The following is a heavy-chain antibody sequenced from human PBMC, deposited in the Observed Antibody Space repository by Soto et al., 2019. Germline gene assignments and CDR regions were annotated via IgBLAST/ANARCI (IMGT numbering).Heavy chain of an antibody. CDR2: IYYSGST. D-gene: IGHD2-2*01. CDR1: GGSISSGGYY. J-gene: IGHJ2*01. Sequence: QVQLQESGPGLVKPSQTLSLTCTVSGGSISSGGYYWSWIRQHPGKGLEWIGYIYYSGSTYYNPSLKSRVTISVDTSKNQFSLKPSSVTAADTAVYYCARDRQLDPSWYFDLWGRGTLVTVSS. CDR3: ARDRQLDPSWYFDL. V-gene: IGHV4-31*03.